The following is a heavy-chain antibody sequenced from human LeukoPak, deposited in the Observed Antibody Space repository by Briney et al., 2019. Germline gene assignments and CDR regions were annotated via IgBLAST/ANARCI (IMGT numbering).Heavy chain of an antibody. CDR3: AKDAEFTFGGVIVWSYFDY. Sequence: GGSLRLSCAASGFTFGDYAMHWVRQAPGKGLEWVSGISWNSGSIGYADSVKGRFTISRDNAKNSLYLQMNSLRAEDTALYYCAKDAEFTFGGVIVWSYFDYWGQGTLVTVSS. CDR1: GFTFGDYA. D-gene: IGHD3-16*02. CDR2: ISWNSGSI. J-gene: IGHJ4*02. V-gene: IGHV3-9*01.